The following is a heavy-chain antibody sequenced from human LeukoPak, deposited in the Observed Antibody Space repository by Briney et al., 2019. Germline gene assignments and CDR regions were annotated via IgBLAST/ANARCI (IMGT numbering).Heavy chain of an antibody. D-gene: IGHD6-19*01. Sequence: SETLSLTCAVSGGSFSGYYWSWIRQPPGKGLKWIGEINHSGSTNYNPSLKSRVTISVDTSKNQFSLRLSSVTAADTAVYYCARVLEGSSGQHWYFDLWGRGTLVTVSS. V-gene: IGHV4-34*01. CDR1: GGSFSGYY. CDR3: ARVLEGSSGQHWYFDL. CDR2: INHSGST. J-gene: IGHJ2*01.